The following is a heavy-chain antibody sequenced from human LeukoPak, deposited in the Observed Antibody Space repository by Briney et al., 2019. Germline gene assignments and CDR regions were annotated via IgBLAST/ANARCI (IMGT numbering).Heavy chain of an antibody. J-gene: IGHJ3*01. Sequence: ASVTVSFTASVHTFVSYGISWVRQAPGQGLEWMGWISGYNGKINYAQKFQGRVTMTTDTSTSTAYLELRSVTSEDTAVYYCARRFCSSVSCYDDDAFDVWGQGTLVTVSS. D-gene: IGHD2-2*01. CDR1: VHTFVSYG. V-gene: IGHV1-18*01. CDR3: ARRFCSSVSCYDDDAFDV. CDR2: ISGYNGKI.